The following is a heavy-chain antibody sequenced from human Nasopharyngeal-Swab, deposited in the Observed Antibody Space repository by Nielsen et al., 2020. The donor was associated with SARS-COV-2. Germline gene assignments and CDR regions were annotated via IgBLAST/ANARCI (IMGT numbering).Heavy chain of an antibody. D-gene: IGHD3-10*01. V-gene: IGHV1-3*01. CDR2: INAGNGNT. CDR1: GYTFTSYA. J-gene: IGHJ6*02. Sequence: ASVKVSCKASGYTFTSYAMQWVRQAPGQRLEWMGWINAGNGNTKYSQKFQGRVTITRDTSASTAYMELSSLRSEDTAVYYCASPYQGVIDYYGMDVWGQGTTVTVSS. CDR3: ASPYQGVIDYYGMDV.